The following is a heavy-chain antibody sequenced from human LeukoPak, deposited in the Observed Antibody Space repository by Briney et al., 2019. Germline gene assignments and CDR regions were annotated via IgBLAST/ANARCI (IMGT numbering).Heavy chain of an antibody. J-gene: IGHJ4*02. Sequence: SETLSLTCTVSGGSISSSHYYWGWIRQPPGKGLEWIGTIYYSGTTYYNPSLESRVTMSEDTSKNQFSLTLRSVTATDTAVYYCARDALPNYYDSSGYYWYWGQGTLVTVSS. CDR3: ARDALPNYYDSSGYYWY. CDR2: IYYSGTT. V-gene: IGHV4-39*07. D-gene: IGHD3-22*01. CDR1: GGSISSSHYY.